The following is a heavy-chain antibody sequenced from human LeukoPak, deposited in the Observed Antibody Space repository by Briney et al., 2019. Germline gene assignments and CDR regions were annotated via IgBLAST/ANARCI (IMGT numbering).Heavy chain of an antibody. V-gene: IGHV3-7*01. D-gene: IGHD3-22*01. CDR3: ARDDDYYDSSGYYYDYFDY. Sequence: GGSLRLSCAASGFTFSSYWMSWVRQAPGKGLEWVANIKQDGSEKYYVDSVKGRFTISRDNAKNSLYVQMISLRAEDTAVYYCARDDDYYDSSGYYYDYFDYWGQGTLVTVSS. CDR2: IKQDGSEK. CDR1: GFTFSSYW. J-gene: IGHJ4*02.